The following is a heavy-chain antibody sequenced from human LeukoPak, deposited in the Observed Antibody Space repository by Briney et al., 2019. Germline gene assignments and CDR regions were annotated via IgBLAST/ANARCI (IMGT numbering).Heavy chain of an antibody. J-gene: IGHJ4*02. CDR2: ISNSGSTI. CDR1: GFTFSDYY. CDR3: ARGSRVVPAAIPDY. Sequence: PGVSLRLSCAASGFTFSDYYMSWIRQAPGKGLEWVSYISNSGSTIYYADSVKGRFTISRDNAKNSLYLQMNSLRAEDTAVYYCARGSRVVPAAIPDYWGQGTLVTVSS. V-gene: IGHV3-11*01. D-gene: IGHD2-2*02.